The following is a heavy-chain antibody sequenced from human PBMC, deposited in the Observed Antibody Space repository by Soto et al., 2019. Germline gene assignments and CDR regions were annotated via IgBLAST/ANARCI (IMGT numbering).Heavy chain of an antibody. D-gene: IGHD2-2*01. V-gene: IGHV4-4*02. CDR3: ARVLQGCSGTSCYLDI. Sequence: QVQLQESGPGLAKPSGTLSLTCAVSGASISSTNWWNWVRQAPGKGLEWIGEILHSGSTNYNPSLKRRVTISVDKSKIQFSLRLTSVTAADTTVYYCARVLQGCSGTSCYLDIWGQGTMVTASA. J-gene: IGHJ3*02. CDR1: GASISSTNW. CDR2: ILHSGST.